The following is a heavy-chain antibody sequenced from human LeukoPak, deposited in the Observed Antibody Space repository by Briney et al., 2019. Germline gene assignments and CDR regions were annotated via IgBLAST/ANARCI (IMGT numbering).Heavy chain of an antibody. V-gene: IGHV4-34*01. Sequence: PSETLSLTCAVYGGSFSGYYWSWIRQPPGKGLEWIGEINHSGSTNYNPSLKSRVTISVDTSKNQFSLKLSSVTAADTAVYYCASSPSSGYYSDAFDIWGQGTMVTVSS. CDR1: GGSFSGYY. J-gene: IGHJ3*02. CDR2: INHSGST. D-gene: IGHD3-22*01. CDR3: ASSPSSGYYSDAFDI.